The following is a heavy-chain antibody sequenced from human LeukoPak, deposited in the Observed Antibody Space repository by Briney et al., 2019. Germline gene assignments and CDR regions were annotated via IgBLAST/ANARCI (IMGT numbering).Heavy chain of an antibody. V-gene: IGHV3-73*01. CDR2: IRSKANSYAT. Sequence: GGSLRLSCAASGLTFSGPAMHWVRQASGKGLEWVGRIRSKANSYATAYAASVKGRFTISRDDSKNMAYLQMNSLKTEDTAVYYCTRHKPNNGYGNCDYWVQGTLVTVSS. D-gene: IGHD5-12*01. J-gene: IGHJ4*02. CDR3: TRHKPNNGYGNCDY. CDR1: GLTFSGPA.